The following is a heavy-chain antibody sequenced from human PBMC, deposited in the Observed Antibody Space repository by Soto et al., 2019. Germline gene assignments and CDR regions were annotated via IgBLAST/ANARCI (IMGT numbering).Heavy chain of an antibody. V-gene: IGHV2-5*01. CDR1: GFSLFTDGVN. Sequence: QITLKESGPTLVNPTQTLTLTCTFSGFSLFTDGVNVAWIRQSPGKAPEWLANIYWNEDRRYRPSLRNRLTSTKDTSKNQVVLTMTNMGPMDTATYSCAHRDAKGAYDSWGQGTLVTVSS. J-gene: IGHJ5*02. D-gene: IGHD3-3*01. CDR3: AHRDAKGAYDS. CDR2: IYWNEDR.